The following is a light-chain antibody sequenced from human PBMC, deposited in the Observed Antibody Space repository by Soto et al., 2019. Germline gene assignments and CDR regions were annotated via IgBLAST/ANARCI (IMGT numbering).Light chain of an antibody. CDR2: GAV. V-gene: IGKV3-15*01. CDR3: QQYYACPRT. CDR1: QSVGGD. J-gene: IGKJ2*01. Sequence: ERVMTQSPGTLSVSPGERATLSCRASQSVGGDLAWYQQIPGQAPRLLIYGAVTRATGVAARFSGGVSGTEFTLTVDSLQSEDLAIYYCQQYYACPRTFGQGTKLEI.